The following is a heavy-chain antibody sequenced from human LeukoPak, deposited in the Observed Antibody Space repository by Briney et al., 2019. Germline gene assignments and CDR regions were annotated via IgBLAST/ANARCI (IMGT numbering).Heavy chain of an antibody. V-gene: IGHV4-34*01. CDR2: INHSGST. Sequence: SETLSLTCAVYGGSFSGYHWSWIRQPPGKGLEWIGEINHSGSTNYNPSLKSRVTISVDTSKNQFSLKLSSVTAADTAIYYCAKGAGGFSYYNWFDPWGQGTLVTVSS. J-gene: IGHJ5*02. D-gene: IGHD5-18*01. CDR1: GGSFSGYH. CDR3: AKGAGGFSYYNWFDP.